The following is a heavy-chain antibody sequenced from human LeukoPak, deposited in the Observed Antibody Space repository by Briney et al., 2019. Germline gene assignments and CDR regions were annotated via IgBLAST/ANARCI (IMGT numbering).Heavy chain of an antibody. CDR1: GYTFTSYD. CDR3: VLRGYYDSAGSTAFDI. CDR2: IIPIFGTA. V-gene: IGHV1-69*13. J-gene: IGHJ3*02. D-gene: IGHD3-22*01. Sequence: ASVKVSCKASGYTFTSYDINWVRQAPGQGLEWMGGIIPIFGTANYAQKFQGRVTITADESTSTAYMELSSLRSEDTAVYYCVLRGYYDSAGSTAFDIWGQGTMVTVS.